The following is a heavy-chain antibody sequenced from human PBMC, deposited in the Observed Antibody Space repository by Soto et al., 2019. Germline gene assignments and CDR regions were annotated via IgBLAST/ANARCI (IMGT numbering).Heavy chain of an antibody. D-gene: IGHD3-10*01. CDR3: TRGVSGTYFSLHEY. V-gene: IGHV3-74*01. J-gene: IGHJ4*02. Sequence: GGSLRLSCAASGFTFSSYWMHWVRQAPGKGLVWVSRIIGDGRSTTYADSVKGRFTISRDNAKNTLYLQMNSLRSEDTAVYYCTRGVSGTYFSLHEYWGRGALVTVSS. CDR2: IIGDGRST. CDR1: GFTFSSYW.